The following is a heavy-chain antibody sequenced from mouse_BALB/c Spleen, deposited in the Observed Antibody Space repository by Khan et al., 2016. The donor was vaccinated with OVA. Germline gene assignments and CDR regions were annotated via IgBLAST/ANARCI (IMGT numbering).Heavy chain of an antibody. CDR3: ARSVTITTVVATDFDY. Sequence: EVQLQESGPGLVRPSQSLSLTCTVTGYSITSDSAWNWIRQFPENKLEWMGYISYSGRTSYKPSLKSRISITRDTSTNPFFLPLTSVTTAATATFFCARSVTITTVVATDFDYWGQGTTLTVSS. D-gene: IGHD1-1*01. CDR2: ISYSGRT. J-gene: IGHJ2*01. CDR1: GYSITSDSA. V-gene: IGHV3-2*02.